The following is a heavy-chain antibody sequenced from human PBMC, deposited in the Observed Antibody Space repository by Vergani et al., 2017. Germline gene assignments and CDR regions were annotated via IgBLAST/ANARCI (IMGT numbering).Heavy chain of an antibody. J-gene: IGHJ6*03. CDR2: TYYRSKWYN. CDR1: GDSVSSNSAA. V-gene: IGHV6-1*01. Sequence: QVQLQQSGPGLVKPSQTLSLTCAISGDSVSSNSAAWNWIRQSPSRGLEWLGRTYYRSKWYNDYAVSVKSRITINPDTSKNQFSLQLNSVTPEDTAVYYCARAGYYDXSGYYYDYYYYMDVWGKGTTVTVSS. D-gene: IGHD3-22*01. CDR3: ARAGYYDXSGYYYDYYYYMDV.